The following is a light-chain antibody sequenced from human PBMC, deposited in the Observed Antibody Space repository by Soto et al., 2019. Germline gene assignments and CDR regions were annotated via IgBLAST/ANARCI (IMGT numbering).Light chain of an antibody. CDR3: CSYAGTDTLYV. CDR2: DVS. J-gene: IGLJ1*01. CDR1: SNDVGGYNY. Sequence: QSVLTQPRSVSGSPGQSVTISCTGTSNDVGGYNYVSWYQQHPGKVPKLMLYDVSKRPSGVPDRFSGSKSGNTVSLTISGLQAEDEADYYCCSYAGTDTLYVFGSGTKVTVL. V-gene: IGLV2-11*01.